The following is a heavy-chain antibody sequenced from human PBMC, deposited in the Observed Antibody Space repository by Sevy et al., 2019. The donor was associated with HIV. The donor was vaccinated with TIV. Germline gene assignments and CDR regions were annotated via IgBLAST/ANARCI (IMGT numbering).Heavy chain of an antibody. CDR2: IRSKAYAGTT. Sequence: GGSLRLSCTASGFTFGDYAMSWFRQAPGKGLEWVGFIRSKAYAGTTEYAAYVKGRFTISRDDYKSNAYLQMNSLKTEDTAVYYCTRVLSDEFWSGNAFDIWGQGTMVTVSS. D-gene: IGHD3-3*01. V-gene: IGHV3-49*03. CDR1: GFTFGDYA. CDR3: TRVLSDEFWSGNAFDI. J-gene: IGHJ3*02.